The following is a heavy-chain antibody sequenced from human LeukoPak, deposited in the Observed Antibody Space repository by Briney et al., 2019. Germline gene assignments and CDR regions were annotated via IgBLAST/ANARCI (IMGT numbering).Heavy chain of an antibody. V-gene: IGHV3-9*01. CDR3: AKDKVWYFDY. CDR2: ISWNSGSI. D-gene: IGHD2-21*01. J-gene: IGHJ4*02. CDR1: GFTFDDYA. Sequence: GGSLRLSCAASGFTFDDYAMHWVRQAPGKGLEWVSGISWNSGSIGYADSVKGRFTISRDNAKNSLYLQMNSLRAEDTALYYCAKDKVWYFDYWGQGTLVTVSS.